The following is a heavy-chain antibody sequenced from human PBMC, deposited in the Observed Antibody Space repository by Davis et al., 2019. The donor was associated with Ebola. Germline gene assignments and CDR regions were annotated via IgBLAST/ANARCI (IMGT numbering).Heavy chain of an antibody. D-gene: IGHD3-22*01. J-gene: IGHJ5*02. CDR3: ARGGYSDWFDP. CDR2: IYTSGST. Sequence: SETLSLTCTVSGGSISSYYWSWIRQPAGEGLEWIGHIYTSGSTNYSPSLKSRVTISIDTSKNQFSLKLISVTATDTAIYYCARGGYSDWFDPWGQGALVTVSS. V-gene: IGHV4-4*07. CDR1: GGSISSYY.